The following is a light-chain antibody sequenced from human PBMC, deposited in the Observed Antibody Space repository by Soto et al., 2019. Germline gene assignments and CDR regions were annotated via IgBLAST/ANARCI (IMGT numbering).Light chain of an antibody. CDR2: EVS. J-gene: IGLJ1*01. V-gene: IGLV2-14*01. Sequence: QSVLTQPASVSGSPGQSITISCTGTSSDIGTYNFVSWYQQHPGKVPKLIIYEVSSRPSEISDRFSGSKSGDTASLTISGLQAEDEADYYCSSYTSSSKVFGPGTK. CDR1: SSDIGTYNF. CDR3: SSYTSSSKV.